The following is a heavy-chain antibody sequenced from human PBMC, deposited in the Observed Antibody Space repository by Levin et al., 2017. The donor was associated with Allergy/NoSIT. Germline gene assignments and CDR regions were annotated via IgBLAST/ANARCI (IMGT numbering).Heavy chain of an antibody. CDR2: IYYSGST. J-gene: IGHJ6*02. Sequence: SETLSLTCTVSGGSISSYYWSWIRQPPGKGLEWIGYIYYSGSTNYNPSLKSRVTISVDTSKNQFSLKLSSVTAADTAVYYCARHRYYYGMDVWGQGTTVTVSS. CDR3: ARHRYYYGMDV. CDR1: GGSISSYY. V-gene: IGHV4-59*08.